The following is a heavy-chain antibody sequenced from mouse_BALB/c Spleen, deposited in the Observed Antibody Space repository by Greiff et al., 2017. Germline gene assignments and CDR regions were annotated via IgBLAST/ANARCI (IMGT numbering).Heavy chain of an antibody. V-gene: IGHV2-2*02. Sequence: VKLMESGPGLVQPSQSLSITCTVSGFSLTSYGVHWVRQSPGKGLEWLGVIWSGGSTDYNAAFISRLSISKDNSKSQVFFKMNSLQANDTAIYYCARRGGNHVYYAMDYWGQGTSVTVSS. CDR1: GFSLTSYG. CDR3: ARRGGNHVYYAMDY. J-gene: IGHJ4*01. CDR2: IWSGGST. D-gene: IGHD2-1*01.